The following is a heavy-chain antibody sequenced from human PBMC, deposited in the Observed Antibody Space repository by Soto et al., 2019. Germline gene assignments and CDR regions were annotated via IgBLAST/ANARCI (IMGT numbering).Heavy chain of an antibody. D-gene: IGHD5-12*01. CDR3: VRVVAIPGYPDN. CDR2: IVPTVDTS. V-gene: IGHV1-69*14. J-gene: IGHJ4*02. CDR1: GATFSSYA. Sequence: QVQLVQSGAEVRQPASSVKVSCKTSGATFSSYAITWVRQAPGQGLEWMGGIVPTVDTSTYAQKFQGRVTITADKCTNTVYMELSSLRSEDTAVYYCVRVVAIPGYPDNWGQGTLVTVSS.